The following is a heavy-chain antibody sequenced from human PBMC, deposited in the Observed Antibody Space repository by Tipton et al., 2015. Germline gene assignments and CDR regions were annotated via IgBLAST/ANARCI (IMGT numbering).Heavy chain of an antibody. Sequence: TLSLTCTVSGGSISSRSYYWGWIRQPPGKGLEWIGEIYQSGNTNYNPSLKSRVTILADKSKNQFSLKLKSVTAADTAVYYCARRCGGDCYWGYYFDYWGQGTLVNVSS. CDR2: IYQSGNT. D-gene: IGHD2-21*01. CDR3: ARRCGGDCYWGYYFDY. V-gene: IGHV4-39*07. J-gene: IGHJ4*02. CDR1: GGSISSRSYY.